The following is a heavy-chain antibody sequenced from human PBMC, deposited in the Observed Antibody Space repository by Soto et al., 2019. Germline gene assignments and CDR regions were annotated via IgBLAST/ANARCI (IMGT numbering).Heavy chain of an antibody. V-gene: IGHV1-8*01. J-gene: IGHJ6*03. CDR3: ARGYCSGGSCYQVSYYYYMDV. D-gene: IGHD2-15*01. Sequence: ASVKVSCKASGYTFTSYDINWVRQATGQGLEWMGWMNPNSGNTGYAQKFQGRVTMTRNTSISTAYMELSSLRSEDTAVYYCARGYCSGGSCYQVSYYYYMDVWGKGTTVTVSS. CDR2: MNPNSGNT. CDR1: GYTFTSYD.